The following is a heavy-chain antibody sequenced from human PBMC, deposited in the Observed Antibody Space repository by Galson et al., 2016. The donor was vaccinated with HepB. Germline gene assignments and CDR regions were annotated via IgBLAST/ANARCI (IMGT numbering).Heavy chain of an antibody. Sequence: SVKVSCTASGYTFTGYNIHWVRQAPGQGLEWMGLMNPNTGGTDYAGTFQGRFTITRDNSKNTPFLQLNRLTADETAVYYCARAVLGSESCWDKWGQGTLVAVSS. J-gene: IGHJ4*02. D-gene: IGHD3-10*01. CDR2: MNPNTGGT. CDR1: GYTFTGYN. V-gene: IGHV1-2*06. CDR3: ARAVLGSESCWDK.